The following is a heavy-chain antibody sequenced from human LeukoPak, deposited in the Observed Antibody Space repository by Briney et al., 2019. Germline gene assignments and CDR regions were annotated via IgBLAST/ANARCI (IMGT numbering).Heavy chain of an antibody. CDR3: ARGSYSSSFDY. CDR2: IYRGGST. CDR1: GFTVSSNY. Sequence: GGSLRLSCAASGFTVSSNYMSWVRMAPGKVLEWVSVIYRGGSTYYADSVKGRFTISRDNSKNTLHLQMNSLRAEDTAVYYCARGSYSSSFDYWGQGTLVTVSS. V-gene: IGHV3-66*01. J-gene: IGHJ4*02. D-gene: IGHD6-13*01.